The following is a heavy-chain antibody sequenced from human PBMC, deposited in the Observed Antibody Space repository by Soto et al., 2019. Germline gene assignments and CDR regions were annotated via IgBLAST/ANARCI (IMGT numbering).Heavy chain of an antibody. J-gene: IGHJ5*02. V-gene: IGHV3-48*02. Sequence: GGSLRLSCAASGFTFSSYSMNWVRQAPGKGLEWVSYIRSSSSTIYYADSVKGRFTISRDNAKNSLYLQMNSLRDEDTAVYYCARDCPKGEWLISNWFDPWGQGTLVTVSS. D-gene: IGHD6-19*01. CDR3: ARDCPKGEWLISNWFDP. CDR2: IRSSSSTI. CDR1: GFTFSSYS.